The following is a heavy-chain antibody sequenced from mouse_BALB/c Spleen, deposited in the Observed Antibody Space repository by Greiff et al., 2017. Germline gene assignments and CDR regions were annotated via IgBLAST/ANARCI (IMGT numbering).Heavy chain of an antibody. CDR1: GYTFTSYV. CDR3: ARSEGAYYGNYVHFDY. V-gene: IGHV1-14*01. CDR2: INPYNDGT. Sequence: EVQLQQSGPELVKPGASVKMSCKASGYTFTSYVMHWVKQKPGQGLEWIGYINPYNDGTKYNEKFKGKATLTSDKSSSTAYMELSSLTSEDSAVYYCARSEGAYYGNYVHFDYWGQGTTLTVSS. D-gene: IGHD2-10*01. J-gene: IGHJ2*01.